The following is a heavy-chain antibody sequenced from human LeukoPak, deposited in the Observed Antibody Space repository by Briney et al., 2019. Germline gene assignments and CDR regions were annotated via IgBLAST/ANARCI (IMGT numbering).Heavy chain of an antibody. V-gene: IGHV3-53*01. CDR3: ATRSEYSYY. D-gene: IGHD2-15*01. CDR2: IYSAGDT. Sequence: PGGSLSLSCAASGFTVSSNYMSWVRQAPGKGLEWVSVIYSAGDTYYADSVKGRFTISRDTSRNTVYLRMNSLRAEDTAVYYCATRSEYSYYWGPGTLVTVSS. J-gene: IGHJ4*02. CDR1: GFTVSSNY.